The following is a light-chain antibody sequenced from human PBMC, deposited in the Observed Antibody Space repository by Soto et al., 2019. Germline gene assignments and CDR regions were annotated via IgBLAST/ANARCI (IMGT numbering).Light chain of an antibody. CDR1: QSLLPTDGNNY. V-gene: IGKV2-28*01. Sequence: DIVMTQSPLSLPVTPGEPASISCRSSQSLLPTDGNNYLDWILQKPGQSPQLLIYMGSIRASGVPDRFSGSGSCTDFTLNISRVEAEDVGSYYCMQSLQAPLTFGQGTRLEIK. CDR3: MQSLQAPLT. CDR2: MGS. J-gene: IGKJ5*01.